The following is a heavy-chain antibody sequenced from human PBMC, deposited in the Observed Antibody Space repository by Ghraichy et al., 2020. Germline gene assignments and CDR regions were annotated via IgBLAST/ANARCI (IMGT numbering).Heavy chain of an antibody. CDR2: IWYDGSNK. CDR1: GFTFSSYG. Sequence: LSLTCAASGFTFSSYGMHWVRQAPGKGLEWVAVIWYDGSNKYYADSVKGRFTISRDNSKNTLYLQMNSLRAEDTAVYYCARGGLLWFGELYYFDYWGQGTLVTVSS. CDR3: ARGGLLWFGELYYFDY. J-gene: IGHJ4*02. V-gene: IGHV3-33*01. D-gene: IGHD3-10*01.